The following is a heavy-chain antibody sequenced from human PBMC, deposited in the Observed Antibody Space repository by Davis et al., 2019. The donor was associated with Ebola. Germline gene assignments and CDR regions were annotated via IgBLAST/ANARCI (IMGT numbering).Heavy chain of an antibody. CDR1: GYTFTSYA. CDR2: ISTYNGNT. V-gene: IGHV1-18*01. CDR3: ARDGIIPSRRYDFWSGYRFDY. D-gene: IGHD3-3*01. J-gene: IGHJ4*02. Sequence: ASVKVSCKASGYTFTSYAMHWVRQAPGQRLEWMGWISTYNGNTNYAQKLQGRVTMTTDTSTSTAYMELRSLRSDDTAVYYCARDGIIPSRRYDFWSGYRFDYWGQGTLVTVSS.